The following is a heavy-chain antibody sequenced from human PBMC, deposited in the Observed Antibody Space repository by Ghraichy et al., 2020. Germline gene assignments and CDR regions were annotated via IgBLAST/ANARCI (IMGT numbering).Heavy chain of an antibody. CDR3: ARGGHCSSTSCYSRWFDP. Sequence: SVKVSCKASGGTFSSYAISWVRQAPGQGLEWMGRIIPILGIANYAQKFQGRVTITADKSTSTAYMELSSLRSEDTAVYYCARGGHCSSTSCYSRWFDPWGQGTLVTVSS. CDR2: IIPILGIA. V-gene: IGHV1-69*04. CDR1: GGTFSSYA. J-gene: IGHJ5*02. D-gene: IGHD2-2*01.